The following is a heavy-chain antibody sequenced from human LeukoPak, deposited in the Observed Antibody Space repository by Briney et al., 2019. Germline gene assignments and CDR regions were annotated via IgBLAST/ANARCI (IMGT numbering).Heavy chain of an antibody. CDR2: ISGSGGST. CDR3: ARDFPTVVISWNYYFDY. J-gene: IGHJ4*02. D-gene: IGHD4-23*01. V-gene: IGHV3-23*01. Sequence: GGSLRLSCAASGFTFSSYAMSWVRQAPGKGLEWVSAISGSGGSTYYADSVKGRFTISRDNSKNTLYLQMNSLRAEDTAVYYCARDFPTVVISWNYYFDYWGQGTLVTVSS. CDR1: GFTFSSYA.